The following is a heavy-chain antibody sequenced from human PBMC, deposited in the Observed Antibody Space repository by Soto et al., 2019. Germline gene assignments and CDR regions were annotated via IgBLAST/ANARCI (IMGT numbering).Heavy chain of an antibody. J-gene: IGHJ4*02. D-gene: IGHD5-12*01. CDR3: ARVSGYYLPDY. CDR2: INAGNGNT. Sequence: GASVKVSCKASGYTFTNYAMHWVRQAPGQRLEWMGWINAGNGNTKYSQKFQGRVTITRDTSASTAYMELGSLRSEDTAVYYCARVSGYYLPDYSGQGTLVTVSS. CDR1: GYTFTNYA. V-gene: IGHV1-3*01.